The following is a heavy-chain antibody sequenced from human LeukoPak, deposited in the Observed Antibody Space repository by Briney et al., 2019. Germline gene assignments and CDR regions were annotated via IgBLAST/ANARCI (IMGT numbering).Heavy chain of an antibody. J-gene: IGHJ4*02. Sequence: SETLSLTCGVSGGPISSGRHYWSWIRQPAGKGLECIGHIYTSGTINYNPSLKSRVTISLDTSKNLLSLKLSSVTAADTAVYYCARGVVPAAMDGLGYWGQGTLVTVSS. CDR3: ARGVVPAAMDGLGY. CDR2: IYTSGTI. V-gene: IGHV4-61*09. D-gene: IGHD2-2*01. CDR1: GGPISSGRHY.